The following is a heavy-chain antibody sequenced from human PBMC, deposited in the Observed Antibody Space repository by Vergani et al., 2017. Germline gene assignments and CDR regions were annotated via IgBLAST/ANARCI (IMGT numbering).Heavy chain of an antibody. CDR2: IYYSGST. CDR3: ARNPYCGGDCYSDAFDI. CDR1: GGPISSYY. D-gene: IGHD2-21*02. V-gene: IGHV4-59*01. J-gene: IGHJ3*02. Sequence: QVQLQESGPGLVKPSETLSLTCTVSGGPISSYYWSWIRQPPGKGLEWIWYIYYSGSTNYNPSLKSRITISVYTSKNQFSLKLSPVTAADTAVYYCARNPYCGGDCYSDAFDIWSRGTMVTVSS.